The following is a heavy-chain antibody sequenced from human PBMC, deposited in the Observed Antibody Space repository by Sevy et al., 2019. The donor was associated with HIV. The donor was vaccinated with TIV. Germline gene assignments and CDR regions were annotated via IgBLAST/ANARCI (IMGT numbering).Heavy chain of an antibody. V-gene: IGHV3-21*01. CDR2: ISSSSTYI. Sequence: GGSLRLSCAASGFTIRTYNMNWVREAPGKGLEWVSSISSSSTYIYYADSVKGRFTISRDNAKNSLYLQMSSLRAEDTAVYYCARDLVIPATTDYFYYGMDVWGQGTTVTVSS. D-gene: IGHD2-15*01. CDR3: ARDLVIPATTDYFYYGMDV. CDR1: GFTIRTYN. J-gene: IGHJ6*02.